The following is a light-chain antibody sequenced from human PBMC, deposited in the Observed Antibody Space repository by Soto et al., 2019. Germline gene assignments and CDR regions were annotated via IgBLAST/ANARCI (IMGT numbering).Light chain of an antibody. CDR1: QSISSW. CDR3: QQYSSYWT. CDR2: DAS. V-gene: IGKV1-5*01. Sequence: DIQMTQSPSTLFASVGDTVNVTCRASQSISSWLAWYQQKPGKAPKFLIYDASNLESGVPSRFSGSGSGTEFTLTISSLQPDDFATYYCQQYSSYWTFGQGTKVDI. J-gene: IGKJ1*01.